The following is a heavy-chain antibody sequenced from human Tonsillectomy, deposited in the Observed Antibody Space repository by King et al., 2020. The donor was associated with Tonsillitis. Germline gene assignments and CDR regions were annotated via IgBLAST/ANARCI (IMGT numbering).Heavy chain of an antibody. CDR1: GGSINNYY. Sequence: QLQESGPGLVKPSETLSLTCTVSGGSINNYYWTWIRQPPGKGLEWIGYIYYSGSTDFNPSLKSRVTMSIDTSNNQFSMRLSSVTAADTAVYYCARDHVYSSGWYGVDYWGQGTLVTVSS. J-gene: IGHJ4*02. D-gene: IGHD6-19*01. CDR3: ARDHVYSSGWYGVDY. CDR2: IYYSGST. V-gene: IGHV4-59*01.